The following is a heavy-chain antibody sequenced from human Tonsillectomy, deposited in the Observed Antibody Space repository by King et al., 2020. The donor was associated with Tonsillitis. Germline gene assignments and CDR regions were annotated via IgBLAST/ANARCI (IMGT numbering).Heavy chain of an antibody. J-gene: IGHJ4*02. Sequence: VQLQESGPGLVKPSETLSLTCTVSGGSISSYYWSWIRQPPGKGLEWIGYIYYSGSTNYNPSLKSRVTISLDTSKTQFSLKLTSVTAADPAVYYCARLALYAILTGYHTGLDYWGQGTLVTVSS. CDR1: GGSISSYY. V-gene: IGHV4-59*08. D-gene: IGHD3-9*01. CDR3: ARLALYAILTGYHTGLDY. CDR2: IYYSGST.